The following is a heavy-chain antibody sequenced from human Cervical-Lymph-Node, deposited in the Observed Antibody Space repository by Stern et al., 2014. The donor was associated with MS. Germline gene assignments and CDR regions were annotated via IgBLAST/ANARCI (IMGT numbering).Heavy chain of an antibody. CDR2: IYWDDDK. CDR3: AHTKYSYGFVFDY. CDR1: GFSLNTYDVG. V-gene: IGHV2-5*02. Sequence: ESGPTLVKPTQTLTLTCTFSGFSLNTYDVGVGWIRQSPGKPLEWLALIYWDDDKRYSPSLQSSLTITKDTSNNQVVLTVTNMDPVDTATYYCAHTKYSYGFVFDYWGQGTLVTVSS. J-gene: IGHJ4*02. D-gene: IGHD5-18*01.